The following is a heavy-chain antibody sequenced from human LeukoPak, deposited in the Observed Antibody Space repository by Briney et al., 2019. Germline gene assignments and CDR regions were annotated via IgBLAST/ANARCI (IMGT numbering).Heavy chain of an antibody. V-gene: IGHV3-74*01. D-gene: IGHD6-19*01. CDR2: INTDGSST. CDR1: GFTFSSYW. Sequence: PGGSLRLSCVASGFTFSSYWMHWVRQAPGKGLVWVSRINTDGSSTTYADSVKGRFTFSRDNAKNTLFLQMNSLRTEDTAVYYCARGEYGSAWPNIDYWGQGTLVTVSS. CDR3: ARGEYGSAWPNIDY. J-gene: IGHJ4*02.